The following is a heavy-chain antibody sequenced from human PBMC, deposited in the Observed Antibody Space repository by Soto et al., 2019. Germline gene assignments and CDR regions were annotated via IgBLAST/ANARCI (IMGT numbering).Heavy chain of an antibody. Sequence: PVGSLRLSCAASGFIFNNYAMNWVRQAPGKGLEWVSAISSSGGSTFYADSVKGRFTISRDNSKKTLYFQMNSLRAEDTAIYYCAKVIVGPMTFDCWGQGTLVTVSS. CDR1: GFIFNNYA. J-gene: IGHJ4*02. D-gene: IGHD1-26*01. V-gene: IGHV3-23*01. CDR2: ISSSGGST. CDR3: AKVIVGPMTFDC.